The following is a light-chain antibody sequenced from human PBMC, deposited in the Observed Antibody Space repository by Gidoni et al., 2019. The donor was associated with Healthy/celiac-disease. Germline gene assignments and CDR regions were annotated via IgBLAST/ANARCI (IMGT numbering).Light chain of an antibody. CDR3: QQYNNSAA. Sequence: DIVMTQSPATLSVSPGERATLSCRASQSVSSNLAWYQQKPGQAPRLLIYGASTRATGIPARFSGSGSGTEFTITISSLQSEDFAVYYCQQYNNSAAFGQGTKVEIK. J-gene: IGKJ1*01. V-gene: IGKV3-15*01. CDR1: QSVSSN. CDR2: GAS.